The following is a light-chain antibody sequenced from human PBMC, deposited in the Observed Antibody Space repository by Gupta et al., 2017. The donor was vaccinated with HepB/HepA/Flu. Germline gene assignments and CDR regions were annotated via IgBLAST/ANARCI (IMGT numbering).Light chain of an antibody. CDR2: DVS. CDR3: NSYTSSSTGV. CDR1: NNDVGGYNF. J-gene: IGLJ3*02. V-gene: IGLV2-14*03. Sequence: QSALTQPASVSGSPGQSITIPCTGTNNDVGGYNFVSWYQQHPGKAPKLMIYDVSNRPAGVSDRFSGSKSGNTASLTISGLETEDEADYYCNSYTSSSTGVFGGGTSLTVL.